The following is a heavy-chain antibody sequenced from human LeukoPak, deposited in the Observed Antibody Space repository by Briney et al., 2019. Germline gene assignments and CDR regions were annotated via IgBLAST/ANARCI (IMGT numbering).Heavy chain of an antibody. J-gene: IGHJ6*03. Sequence: TSSETLSLTCTVSGGSISSSSYFWGWIRQPPGKGLEWIGSIYYSGRTYYNPSLTRRVTISVDTSKNQFSLKLSSVTAADTAVHYCARDLAGVVNYYYYMDVWGKGTTVTVSS. D-gene: IGHD2-15*01. CDR3: ARDLAGVVNYYYYMDV. CDR1: GGSISSSSYF. CDR2: IYYSGRT. V-gene: IGHV4-39*07.